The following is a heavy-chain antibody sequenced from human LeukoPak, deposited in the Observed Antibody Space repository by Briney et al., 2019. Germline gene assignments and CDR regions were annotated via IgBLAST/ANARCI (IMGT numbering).Heavy chain of an antibody. D-gene: IGHD3-3*01. CDR3: ARDTERITIFGVVIGPYGMDV. CDR1: GGSISSGSYY. J-gene: IGHJ6*04. V-gene: IGHV4-61*02. CDR2: IYTSGST. Sequence: SQTLSLTCTVSGGSISSGSYYWSWIRQPAGKGLEWIVRIYTSGSTNYNPSLKSRVTISVDTSKNQFSLKLSSVTAADTAVYYCARDTERITIFGVVIGPYGMDVWGKGTTVTVSS.